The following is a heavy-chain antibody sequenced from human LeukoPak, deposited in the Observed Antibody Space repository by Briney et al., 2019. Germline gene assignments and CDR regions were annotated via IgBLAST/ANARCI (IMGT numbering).Heavy chain of an antibody. CDR1: GDSLTSNNYF. Sequence: SETLSLTCIVSGDSLTSNNYFWGWIRQSPGKRLEWLGSMYYSGVTYYSPSFKSRVTMSLDTSNNQFSLRLNSVTAADTAVYYCARRSFCAGDCLCLDYWGQGILVTVSS. CDR2: MYYSGVT. CDR3: ARRSFCAGDCLCLDY. V-gene: IGHV4-39*01. D-gene: IGHD2-21*02. J-gene: IGHJ4*02.